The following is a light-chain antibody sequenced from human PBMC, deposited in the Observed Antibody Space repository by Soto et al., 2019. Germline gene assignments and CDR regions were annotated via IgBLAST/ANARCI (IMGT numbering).Light chain of an antibody. CDR3: QQFNNLPWT. CDR2: DTS. V-gene: IGKV1-33*01. CDR1: QDINHY. J-gene: IGKJ1*01. Sequence: DIQMTQSPSSLSASVGDRVTITCQASQDINHYLNWYQQKPGKAPKLLIYDTSNLETGVPSKFSGSGSGTDFIFTISSLQPEDIATYYCQQFNNLPWTFGQGTKVEIE.